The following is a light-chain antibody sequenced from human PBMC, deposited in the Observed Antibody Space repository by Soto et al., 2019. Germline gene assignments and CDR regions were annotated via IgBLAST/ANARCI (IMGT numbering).Light chain of an antibody. V-gene: IGLV2-8*01. CDR2: EVS. CDR3: SSYAFSNLYV. CDR1: SSDVGGYNF. Sequence: QSVLTQPPSASGSPGQSVTISCTGTSSDVGGYNFVSWYQQHPGKAPKLMIYEVSKRPSGVPDRFSGSKSGNTASLTVSGLQAEDEADYYFSSYAFSNLYVFGTGTKVTVL. J-gene: IGLJ1*01.